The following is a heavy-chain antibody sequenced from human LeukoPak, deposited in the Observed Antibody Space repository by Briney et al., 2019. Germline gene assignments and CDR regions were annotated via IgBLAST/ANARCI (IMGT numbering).Heavy chain of an antibody. Sequence: SVKVSCKASGGTFSSYAISWVRQAPGQGLEWMGRIIPILGIANYAQKLQGRVTMTTDTSTSTAYMELRSLRSDDTAVYYCARGASIVVPAAIQENWFDPWGQGTLVTVSS. CDR1: GGTFSSYA. J-gene: IGHJ5*02. D-gene: IGHD2-2*01. CDR3: ARGASIVVPAAIQENWFDP. CDR2: IIPILGIA. V-gene: IGHV1-69*04.